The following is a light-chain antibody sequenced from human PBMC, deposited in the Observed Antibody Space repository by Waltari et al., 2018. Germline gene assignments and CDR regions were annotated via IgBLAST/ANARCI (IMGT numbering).Light chain of an antibody. CDR1: QSVLYSSNNKNY. CDR3: QQYYSTPLT. CDR2: WAS. J-gene: IGKJ4*01. V-gene: IGKV4-1*01. Sequence: IIITKTTDSLAESLGERATIKCKYSQSVLYSSNNKNYLDWYQQKPGQPPKLLIYWASTRESGVPDRFSGSGSGTDFTLTISSLQAEDVAVYYCQQYYSTPLTFGGGTKVEIK.